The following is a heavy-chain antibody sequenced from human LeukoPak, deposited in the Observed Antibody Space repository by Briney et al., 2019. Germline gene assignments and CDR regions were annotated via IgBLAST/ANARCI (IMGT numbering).Heavy chain of an antibody. CDR2: IYYSGST. CDR3: ASGGIAAAGTGY. J-gene: IGHJ4*02. V-gene: IGHV4-31*03. D-gene: IGHD6-13*01. CDR1: GGSISSGGYY. Sequence: SQTLSLTCTVSGGSISSGGYYWSWIRQHPGKGLEWIGYIYYSGSTCYNPSLKSRVTISVDTSKNQFSLKLSSVTAADTAVYYCASGGIAAAGTGYWGQGTLVTVSS.